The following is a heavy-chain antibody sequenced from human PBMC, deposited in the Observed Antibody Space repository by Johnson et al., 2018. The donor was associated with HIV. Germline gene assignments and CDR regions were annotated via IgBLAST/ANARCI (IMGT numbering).Heavy chain of an antibody. Sequence: VQLVESGGGVVQPGRSLRLSCAASGFTFSSYAMNWVRQVPGKGLEWVSGINWNGDSIGYVDSVKGRFTISRDNVKRSLYLQMNSLRVEDTALYYCARVRTGDSSGYHDAFDIWGQGTMVTVSS. CDR2: INWNGDSI. V-gene: IGHV3-20*04. D-gene: IGHD3-22*01. CDR1: GFTFSSYA. J-gene: IGHJ3*02. CDR3: ARVRTGDSSGYHDAFDI.